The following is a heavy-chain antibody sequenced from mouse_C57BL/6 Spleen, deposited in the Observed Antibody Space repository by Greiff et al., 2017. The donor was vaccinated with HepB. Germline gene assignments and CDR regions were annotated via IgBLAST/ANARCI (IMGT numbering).Heavy chain of an antibody. Sequence: QVQLQHSGAELVKPGASVKISCKASGYAFSSYWMNWVKQRPGKGLEWIGQIYPGDGDTNYNGKFKGKATLTADKSSSTAYMQLSSLTSEDSAVYFCARRRYGYPWYFDVWGTGTTVTVSS. CDR3: ARRRYGYPWYFDV. V-gene: IGHV1-80*01. CDR2: IYPGDGDT. J-gene: IGHJ1*03. CDR1: GYAFSSYW. D-gene: IGHD2-2*01.